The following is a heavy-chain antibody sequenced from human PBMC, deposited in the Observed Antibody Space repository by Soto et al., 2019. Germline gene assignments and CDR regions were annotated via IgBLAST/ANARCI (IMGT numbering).Heavy chain of an antibody. Sequence: PGESLKISCNGSGYSFTSYWNSWVRQIPGKGLEWMGMIDPSDSYTNYSPSFQGHVTISADKSISTAYQQWSSLKASDTAMYYCARVYEGDYDYYYYGMDVWGQGTTVTVSS. V-gene: IGHV5-10-1*01. CDR3: ARVYEGDYDYYYYGMDV. CDR2: IDPSDSYT. CDR1: GYSFTSYW. J-gene: IGHJ6*02. D-gene: IGHD4-17*01.